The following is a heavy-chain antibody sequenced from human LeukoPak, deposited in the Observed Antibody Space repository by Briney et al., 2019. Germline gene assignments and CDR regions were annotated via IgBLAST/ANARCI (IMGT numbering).Heavy chain of an antibody. CDR2: INPNSGGT. V-gene: IGHV1-2*02. Sequence: ASVKVSCKASGYTSTAYYIHWVRQAPGQGLEWMGWINPNSGGTNYAQKFQGRVTMTRDTSISTAYMELSRLRSDDTAVYYCARDFLEWLIPYYGMDVWGQGTTVTVSS. D-gene: IGHD3-3*01. CDR1: GYTSTAYY. CDR3: ARDFLEWLIPYYGMDV. J-gene: IGHJ6*02.